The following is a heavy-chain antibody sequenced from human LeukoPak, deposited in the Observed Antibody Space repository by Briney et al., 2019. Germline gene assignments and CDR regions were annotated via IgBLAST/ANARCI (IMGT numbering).Heavy chain of an antibody. Sequence: GGSLRLSCAASGFTFNRHAMTWVRQAPGKGLQWVSSIAANGGTIYYLDSVKGRFTIPRDNSKNTVYLQMNSLRAEDTALYYCAKDREAVSNTPTGIDYWGQGTLLTVSS. V-gene: IGHV3-23*01. CDR2: IAANGGTI. CDR1: GFTFNRHA. D-gene: IGHD5/OR15-5a*01. CDR3: AKDREAVSNTPTGIDY. J-gene: IGHJ4*02.